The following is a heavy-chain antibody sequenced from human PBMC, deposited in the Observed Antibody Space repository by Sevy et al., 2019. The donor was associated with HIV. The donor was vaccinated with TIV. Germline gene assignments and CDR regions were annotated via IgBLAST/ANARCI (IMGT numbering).Heavy chain of an antibody. CDR1: GFNFSKYG. V-gene: IGHV3-30*02. CDR2: IRFDGSTK. CDR3: AKGLGMIQGALLSDDT. J-gene: IGHJ3*02. Sequence: RGSLRLSCTASGFNFSKYGMHWIRQTPGKGLEWVSFIRFDGSTKYYGDSVKGRFTISRDNSKNTVYLQMNSVRPEDTAFYYCAKGLGMIQGALLSDDTWGQGTMVTVSS. D-gene: IGHD3-10*01.